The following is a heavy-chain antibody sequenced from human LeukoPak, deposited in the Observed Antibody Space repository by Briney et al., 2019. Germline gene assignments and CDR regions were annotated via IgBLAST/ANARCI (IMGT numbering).Heavy chain of an antibody. CDR3: AKDGIDSGDPNGFDP. D-gene: IGHD3-10*01. Sequence: GGSLRLSCAVSGFTFSSYAMSWVRQAPGKGLEWVSSISGSGGSTYYADSVKGRFTISRDSSKNMLYLQMNTLRAEDTAIYYCAKDGIDSGDPNGFDPWGQGTLVTVSS. V-gene: IGHV3-23*01. J-gene: IGHJ5*02. CDR1: GFTFSSYA. CDR2: ISGSGGST.